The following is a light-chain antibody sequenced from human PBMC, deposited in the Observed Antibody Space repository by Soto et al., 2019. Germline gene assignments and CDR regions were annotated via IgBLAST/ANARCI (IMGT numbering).Light chain of an antibody. Sequence: DIQMTQSPSSVSASVGDRVTITCRAIQGLSSWLAWYQQRPGKAPKLLIYAATILHTGVPSRFVGSGSATDFTLTITSLQPEDFATYYCQQGYNFPLTFGGGTRVEIK. CDR1: QGLSSW. CDR3: QQGYNFPLT. J-gene: IGKJ4*02. V-gene: IGKV1D-12*01. CDR2: AAT.